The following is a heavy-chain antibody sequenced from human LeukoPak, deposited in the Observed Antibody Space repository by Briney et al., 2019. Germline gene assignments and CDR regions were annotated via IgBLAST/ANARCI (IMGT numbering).Heavy chain of an antibody. J-gene: IGHJ4*02. CDR1: GFTFSSYA. CDR3: AREWAIVVVPAAPDY. CDR2: ISYDGGNK. Sequence: PGGSLRLSCAAAGFTFSSYAMRWVRQAPGKGLEWVAVISYDGGNKYYADSVTGRFTISRDNSKNTLYLQMNSLRAEDTAVYYCAREWAIVVVPAAPDYWGQGTLVTVSS. D-gene: IGHD2-2*01. V-gene: IGHV3-30*01.